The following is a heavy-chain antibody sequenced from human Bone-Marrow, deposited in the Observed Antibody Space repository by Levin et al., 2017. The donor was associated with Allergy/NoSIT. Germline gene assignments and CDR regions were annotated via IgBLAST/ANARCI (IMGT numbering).Heavy chain of an antibody. J-gene: IGHJ4*02. V-gene: IGHV5-51*01. CDR3: ARKEAGYGSETIDY. CDR1: GYLFTDFW. D-gene: IGHD3-10*01. CDR2: IYPGDSDA. Sequence: GASVKVSCKASGYLFTDFWIGWVRQLPGKGLEWMGIIYPGDSDARYRPSFQGQVSISVDNSINTVYLQWISLKASDTATYFCARKEAGYGSETIDYWGQGTRVTVSS.